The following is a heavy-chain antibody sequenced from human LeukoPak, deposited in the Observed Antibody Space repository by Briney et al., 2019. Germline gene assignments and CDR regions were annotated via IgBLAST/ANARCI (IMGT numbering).Heavy chain of an antibody. CDR3: AKGTVRSCSGPSCYPFDS. V-gene: IGHV3-23*01. Sequence: PGGSLRLSCAASGFTFSSYAMTWVRQAPVKGLEWLSVVTDTGGNTYHADSVKGRFTISRDNSKNTVYLEMNSLRVEDTAVYYCAKGTVRSCSGPSCYPFDSWGQGTLVTVSS. J-gene: IGHJ4*02. D-gene: IGHD2-15*01. CDR2: VTDTGGNT. CDR1: GFTFSSYA.